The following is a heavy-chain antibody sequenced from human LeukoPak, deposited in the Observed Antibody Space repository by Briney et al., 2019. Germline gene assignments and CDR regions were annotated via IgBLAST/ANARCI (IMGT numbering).Heavy chain of an antibody. Sequence: ASVKVSCKASGYTFTSYGISWVRQAPGQGLEWMGWISAYNGSTNYAQKLQGRVTMTTDTSTSTAYMELRSLRSDDTAVYYCARQKLPRFLEWLLPQYNWFDPWGQGTLVTVSS. CDR2: ISAYNGST. D-gene: IGHD3-3*01. CDR3: ARQKLPRFLEWLLPQYNWFDP. V-gene: IGHV1-18*01. CDR1: GYTFTSYG. J-gene: IGHJ5*02.